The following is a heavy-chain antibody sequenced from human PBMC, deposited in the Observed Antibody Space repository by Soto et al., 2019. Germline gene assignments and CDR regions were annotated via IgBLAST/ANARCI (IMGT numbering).Heavy chain of an antibody. V-gene: IGHV1-69*01. CDR2: IIPIFGTA. D-gene: IGHD3-22*01. Sequence: QVQLVQSGAEVKKPGSSVKVSCKASGGTFGSYAISWVRQAPGQGLEWMGGIIPIFGTANYAQKFQGRVTITADESTSTAYMELSSLRSEDTAVYYCARERDSSGYYQQYYYGMDVWGQGTTVTVSS. CDR1: GGTFGSYA. CDR3: ARERDSSGYYQQYYYGMDV. J-gene: IGHJ6*02.